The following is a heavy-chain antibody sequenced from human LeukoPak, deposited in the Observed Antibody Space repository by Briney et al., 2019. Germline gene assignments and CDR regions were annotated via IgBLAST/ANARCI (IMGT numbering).Heavy chain of an antibody. V-gene: IGHV3-49*04. CDR2: IRSKAYGGTT. D-gene: IGHD2-15*01. Sequence: GGSLRLSCAVSGFTFSHAWMSWVRQAPGKGLEWVGFIRSKAYGGTTEYAASVKGRFTISRDDSKSIAYLQMNSLKTEDTAVYYCTRGKGDQGWYWGQGTLVTVSS. J-gene: IGHJ4*02. CDR1: GFTFSHAW. CDR3: TRGKGDQGWY.